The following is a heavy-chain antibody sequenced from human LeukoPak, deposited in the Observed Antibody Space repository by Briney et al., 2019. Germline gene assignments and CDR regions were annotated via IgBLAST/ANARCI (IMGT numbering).Heavy chain of an antibody. D-gene: IGHD1-14*01. J-gene: IGHJ4*02. CDR2: IYYNGYT. V-gene: IGHV4-59*08. Sequence: SETLSLTCNVSGDSVSSVYWSWIRQPRGRGLEWIGYIYYNGYTDYNPSLKSRVTISVDTSKNQLSLHMSSVTASDSAIYYCARHRRNLNEDRFREGEPNFDYWGQGTLVTVSS. CDR1: GDSVSSVY. CDR3: ARHRRNLNEDRFREGEPNFDY.